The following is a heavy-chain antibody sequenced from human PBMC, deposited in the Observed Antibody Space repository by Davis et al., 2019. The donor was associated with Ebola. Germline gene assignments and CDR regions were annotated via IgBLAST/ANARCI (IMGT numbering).Heavy chain of an antibody. CDR2: IKQDGSEK. CDR1: GFSFSSYW. Sequence: GESLKISCAASGFSFSSYWMSWVRQAPGKGLEWVANIKQDGSEKYYVDSVKGRFTMSRDNAKNSLYLQMNSLRAEDTAVYYCARDHRKIWRDFDYWGQGTLVTVSS. J-gene: IGHJ4*02. V-gene: IGHV3-7*01. D-gene: IGHD5-24*01. CDR3: ARDHRKIWRDFDY.